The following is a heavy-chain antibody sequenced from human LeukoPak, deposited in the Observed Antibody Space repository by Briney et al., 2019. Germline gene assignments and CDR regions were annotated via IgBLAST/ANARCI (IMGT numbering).Heavy chain of an antibody. CDR2: IKGDGSEK. J-gene: IGHJ4*02. CDR3: ARDDFSGSYCD. V-gene: IGHV3-7*01. Sequence: GGSLRLSCAASGFTFSNNWMSWVRQAPGKGLGWVANIKGDGSEKYYVDSVKGRFTISRDNTKNSLYLQMNSLRADDTAIYYCARDDFSGSYCDWGQGTLVTVSS. CDR1: GFTFSNNW. D-gene: IGHD1-26*01.